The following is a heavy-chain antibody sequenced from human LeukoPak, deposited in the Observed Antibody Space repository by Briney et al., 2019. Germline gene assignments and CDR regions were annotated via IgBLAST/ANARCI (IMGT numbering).Heavy chain of an antibody. J-gene: IGHJ3*02. CDR3: ATGVDSNSSGWYDAFDI. Sequence: SETLSLTCTVSGGSISSSSYYWGWIRQPPGKGLEWIGSIYYSGSTYYNPSLKSRVTISVDTSKNQFSLKLSSVTAADTAVYYCATGVDSNSSGWYDAFDIWGQGTMVTVSS. V-gene: IGHV4-39*07. D-gene: IGHD6-19*01. CDR2: IYYSGST. CDR1: GGSISSSSYY.